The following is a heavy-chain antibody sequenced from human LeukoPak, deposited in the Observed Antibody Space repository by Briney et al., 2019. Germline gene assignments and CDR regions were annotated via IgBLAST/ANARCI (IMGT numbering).Heavy chain of an antibody. V-gene: IGHV4-61*01. D-gene: IGHD3-10*01. CDR3: ARDLGSMVRGYFGIDY. CDR2: IYYSGST. J-gene: IGHJ4*02. CDR1: GGSISSSNYY. Sequence: SETLSLTCTVSGGSISSSNYYWSWIRQPPGKGLEWIGYIYYSGSTNYNPSLKSRVTISVDTSKKQFSLKLSSVTAADTAVYYCARDLGSMVRGYFGIDYWGQGSLVTVSS.